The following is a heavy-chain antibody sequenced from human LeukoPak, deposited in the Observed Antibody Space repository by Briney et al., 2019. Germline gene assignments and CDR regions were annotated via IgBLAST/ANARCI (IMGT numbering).Heavy chain of an antibody. CDR2: INPHDSTT. CDR3: ARHLRTSTYRDLDY. D-gene: IGHD1-14*01. CDR1: GYSFGNNW. J-gene: IGHJ4*02. V-gene: IGHV5-51*01. Sequence: GESLKISCQASGYSFGNNWNGWVRQRPGKGLQWMGIINPHDSTTKYSPSFQGQVTISIDKSINTAYLQWSSLTASDTAIYYCARHLRTSTYRDLDYWGQGTLVTVSS.